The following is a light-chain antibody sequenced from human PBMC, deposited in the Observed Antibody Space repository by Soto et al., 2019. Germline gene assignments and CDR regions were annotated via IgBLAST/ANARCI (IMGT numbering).Light chain of an antibody. CDR2: GAS. CDR3: QQYNNWPWT. J-gene: IGKJ1*01. Sequence: EIVMTQSPATLSVSPGGRATRSCRASQSISDTLAWYQQKPGQAPRLLICGASRGATGFPARFSGSGSGTDFTLTISSLQSENFAVYYCQQYNNWPWTFGQGTKVYIK. CDR1: QSISDT. V-gene: IGKV3-15*01.